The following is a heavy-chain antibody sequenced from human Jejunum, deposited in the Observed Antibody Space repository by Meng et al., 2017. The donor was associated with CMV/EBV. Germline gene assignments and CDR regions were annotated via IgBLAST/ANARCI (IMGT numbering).Heavy chain of an antibody. CDR3: ARGAGSWGRDWFDP. Sequence: ASGYTFINHDINWCRQATGQGLEWMGWMNSNSGNTGYAQKFQGRVTMTRDTSTRTAYMELSSLRSDDTAVYYCARGAGSWGRDWFDPWGQGTLVTVSS. D-gene: IGHD3-10*01. CDR1: GYTFINHD. CDR2: MNSNSGNT. J-gene: IGHJ5*02. V-gene: IGHV1-8*01.